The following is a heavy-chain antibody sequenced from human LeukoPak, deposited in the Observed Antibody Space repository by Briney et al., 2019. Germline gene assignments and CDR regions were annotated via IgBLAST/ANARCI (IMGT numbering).Heavy chain of an antibody. Sequence: SETLSLTCGVYGESFSGDFWTWLRQAPGKGLEWIGEINHRVGTNYSPSLTGRVTISVDTSMNQFSLQLRSVTAADTALYYCARGQYDSGGYHYGIRAFYFDYWGQGILVTVSS. CDR2: INHRVGT. V-gene: IGHV4-34*01. CDR1: GESFSGDF. D-gene: IGHD3-22*01. J-gene: IGHJ4*02. CDR3: ARGQYDSGGYHYGIRAFYFDY.